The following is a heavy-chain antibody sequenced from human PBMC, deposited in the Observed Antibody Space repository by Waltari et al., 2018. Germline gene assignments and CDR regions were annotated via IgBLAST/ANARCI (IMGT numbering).Heavy chain of an antibody. Sequence: QVQLQESGPGLVKPSETLSLTCAVSGYSLSSGYSWGWIRQPPGKGREWIGNLHQSGRTDCNRSLKGRVTISVDTSKNKFSLKLSSVTAADTAVYYCARHVYTTLDYWGQGTLVTVSS. CDR1: GYSLSSGYS. CDR2: LHQSGRT. V-gene: IGHV4-38-2*01. CDR3: ARHVYTTLDY. D-gene: IGHD3-16*01. J-gene: IGHJ4*02.